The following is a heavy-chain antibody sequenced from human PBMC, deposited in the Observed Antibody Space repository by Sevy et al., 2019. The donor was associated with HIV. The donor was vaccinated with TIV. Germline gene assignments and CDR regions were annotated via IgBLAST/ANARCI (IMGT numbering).Heavy chain of an antibody. D-gene: IGHD3-10*01. CDR1: GFTFSSYA. CDR2: ISYDGSNK. Sequence: GGSLRLSCAASGFTFSSYAMHWVRQAPGKGLEWVAVISYDGSNKYYADSVKGRFTISRDNANNSLYLQMNSLRAEDTAVYYCARPYGSGSWEAFDIWGQGTMVTVSS. V-gene: IGHV3-30*04. CDR3: ARPYGSGSWEAFDI. J-gene: IGHJ3*02.